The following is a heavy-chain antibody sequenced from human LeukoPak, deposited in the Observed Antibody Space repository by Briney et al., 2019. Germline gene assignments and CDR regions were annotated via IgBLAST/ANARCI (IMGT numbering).Heavy chain of an antibody. CDR1: RGTFSTYA. J-gene: IGHJ5*02. CDR2: ISAYNGNT. Sequence: GASVKVSCKASRGTFSTYAISWVRQAPGQGLEWMGWISAYNGNTNYAQKLQGRVTMTTDTSTSTAYMELRSLRSDDTAVYYCARGPGGSELQNWFDPWGQGTLVIVSS. D-gene: IGHD5-24*01. CDR3: ARGPGGSELQNWFDP. V-gene: IGHV1-18*01.